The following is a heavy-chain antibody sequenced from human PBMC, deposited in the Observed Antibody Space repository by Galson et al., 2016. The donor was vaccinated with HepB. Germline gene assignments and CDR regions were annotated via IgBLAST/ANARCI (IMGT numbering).Heavy chain of an antibody. V-gene: IGHV6-1*01. J-gene: IGHJ5*02. CDR2: TYYMSQWYN. CDR3: TRERSRLFDP. CDR1: GDSVSTNGVA. D-gene: IGHD2-2*01. Sequence: CAISGDSVSTNGVAWNWIRQSPSRGLEWLGRTYYMSQWYNDYAVSVKSRISINPDTSKNQFSLQLNSVTPEDTAVYYCTRERSRLFDPWGQGTLVTVSS.